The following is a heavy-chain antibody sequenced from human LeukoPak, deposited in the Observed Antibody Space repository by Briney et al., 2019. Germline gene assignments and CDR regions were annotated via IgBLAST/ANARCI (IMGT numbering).Heavy chain of an antibody. V-gene: IGHV5-51*01. CDR2: IYPGDSDT. CDR3: ARRDILTGYPFDY. J-gene: IGHJ4*02. Sequence: GESLKISSKGSGYSFTSYWIGWGRQLPGKGLEWMGVIYPGDSDTRYSPSFQGQVTISADKPISTAYLQWSSLKASDTAMYYCARRDILTGYPFDYWGQGTLVTVSS. D-gene: IGHD3-9*01. CDR1: GYSFTSYW.